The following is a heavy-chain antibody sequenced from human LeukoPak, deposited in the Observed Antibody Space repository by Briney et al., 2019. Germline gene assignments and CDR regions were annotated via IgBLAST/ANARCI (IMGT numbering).Heavy chain of an antibody. CDR2: VNSDGSST. CDR1: GFTLSSNW. CDR3: ARGFGSGSYSDY. Sequence: GRCLRLACGASGFTLSSNWTHCVRQAPGKWRVWVSSVNSDGSSTSYADSVKGRFTISRDHAKNTVYLQMNSLRAEDTAVYYCARGFGSGSYSDYWGQGTLVTVSS. D-gene: IGHD3-10*01. V-gene: IGHV3-74*01. J-gene: IGHJ4*02.